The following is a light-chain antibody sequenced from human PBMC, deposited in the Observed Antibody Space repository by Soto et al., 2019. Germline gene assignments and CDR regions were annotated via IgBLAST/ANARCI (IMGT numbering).Light chain of an antibody. CDR2: EVS. CDR1: SSDVGGYNY. J-gene: IGLJ2*01. V-gene: IGLV2-8*01. CDR3: SSYAGSNNLV. Sequence: QSALTQPPSASGSPGQSVTFSCPGTSSDVGGYNYVSWYQQHPGKAPKLMIYEVSKRPSGVPDRFSGSKSGNTASLTVSGLQAEDEADYYCSSYAGSNNLVFGGGTQLTVL.